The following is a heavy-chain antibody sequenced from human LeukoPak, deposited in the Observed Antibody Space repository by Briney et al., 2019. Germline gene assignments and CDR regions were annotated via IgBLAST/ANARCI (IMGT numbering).Heavy chain of an antibody. CDR1: GFTLSSYS. CDR3: ARAYDNYYYYYMDV. CDR2: ISSSSSYI. V-gene: IGHV3-21*01. D-gene: IGHD3-9*01. J-gene: IGHJ6*03. Sequence: GGSLRLSCAASGFTLSSYSMNWVRQAPGKGLEWVSSISSSSSYIYYADSVKGRFTISRHNAKNSLYLQMNSLRAEDTAVYYCARAYDNYYYYYMDVWGKGTTVTISS.